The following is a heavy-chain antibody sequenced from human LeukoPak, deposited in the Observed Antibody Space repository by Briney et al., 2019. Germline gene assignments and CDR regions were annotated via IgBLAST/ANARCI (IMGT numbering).Heavy chain of an antibody. V-gene: IGHV4-34*01. J-gene: IGHJ4*02. CDR3: ARRRITMVRGVFGAYYFDY. CDR1: GGSFSGYY. CDR2: INHSGST. D-gene: IGHD3-10*01. Sequence: SETLSLTCAVYGGSFSGYYWSWIRQPPGKGLEWIGEINHSGSTNYNPSLKSRVTISVDTSKNQFSLKLSSVTAADTAVYYCARRRITMVRGVFGAYYFDYWGQGTLVTVSS.